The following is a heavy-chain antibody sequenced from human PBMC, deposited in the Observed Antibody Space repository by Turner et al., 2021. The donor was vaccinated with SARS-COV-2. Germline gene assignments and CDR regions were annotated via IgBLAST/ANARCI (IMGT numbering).Heavy chain of an antibody. Sequence: QVQLVESGGGVVQPGRSLRLSCVASGFSFSNYGMHWVRQAPGKGLEWVAVMSHDGRHIYHVDSLKGRFTISRDNSKNTLYLQVNSLRAEDTAVYYCARDMGSRYLEWVFDYWGQGTLVTVSS. CDR1: GFSFSNYG. V-gene: IGHV3-30*03. J-gene: IGHJ4*02. CDR3: ARDMGSRYLEWVFDY. D-gene: IGHD3-3*01. CDR2: MSHDGRHI.